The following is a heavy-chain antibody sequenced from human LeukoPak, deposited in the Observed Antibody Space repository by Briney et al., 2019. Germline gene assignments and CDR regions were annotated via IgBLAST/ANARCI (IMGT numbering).Heavy chain of an antibody. Sequence: SSETLSLTCAASGGSISSGSYYWSWIRQPAGKGLEWIGRIYTSGSTNYNPSLKSRVTISVDTSKNQFSLKLSSVTAADTAVYYCARDPTYRDAFDIWGQGTMVTVSS. J-gene: IGHJ3*02. CDR1: GGSISSGSYY. CDR2: IYTSGST. D-gene: IGHD2-2*01. CDR3: ARDPTYRDAFDI. V-gene: IGHV4-61*02.